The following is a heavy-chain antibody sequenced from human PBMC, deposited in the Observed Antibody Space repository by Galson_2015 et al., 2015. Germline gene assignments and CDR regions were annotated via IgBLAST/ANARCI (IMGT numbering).Heavy chain of an antibody. CDR1: GFSLSTTGVGVG. D-gene: IGHD3-10*01. CDR3: ARASYGSANTLDY. V-gene: IGHV2-5*01. J-gene: IGHJ4*02. Sequence: PALVKPTQTLTLTCTFSGFSLSTTGVGVGVGWIRQPPGKALEWLALIYWNDDKSYSPSLRSRLTISKDTSKNQVVLTMTNMDPVDTATYFCARASYGSANTLDYWGQGTLVTVSS. CDR2: IYWNDDK.